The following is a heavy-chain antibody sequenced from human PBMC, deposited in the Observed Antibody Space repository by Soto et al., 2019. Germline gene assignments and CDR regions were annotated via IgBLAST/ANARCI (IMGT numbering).Heavy chain of an antibody. CDR3: ASSPYSNETYNWFDP. J-gene: IGHJ5*02. V-gene: IGHV1-3*01. CDR1: GYTFTSYA. D-gene: IGHD4-4*01. Sequence: GESLKVSCKASGYTFTSYAMHWVRQAPGQRLEWMGWINAGNGNTKYSQKFQGRVTITRDTSASTAYMELSSLRSEDTAVYYCASSPYSNETYNWFDPWGQGTLVTVSS. CDR2: INAGNGNT.